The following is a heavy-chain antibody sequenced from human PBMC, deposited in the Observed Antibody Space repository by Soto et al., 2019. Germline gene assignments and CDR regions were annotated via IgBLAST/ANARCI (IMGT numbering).Heavy chain of an antibody. Sequence: EVQLVQSGAEVKKPGESLKISCKGSGYSFTSYWIGWARQMSGKGLEWMGIIYPGDSDTRYSPSFQGQVTISVDKSISTVYLQWSSLKASDTAMYYCARSMVRGKNYYGMDVWGQGTTVTVSS. D-gene: IGHD3-10*01. V-gene: IGHV5-51*03. J-gene: IGHJ6*02. CDR3: ARSMVRGKNYYGMDV. CDR2: IYPGDSDT. CDR1: GYSFTSYW.